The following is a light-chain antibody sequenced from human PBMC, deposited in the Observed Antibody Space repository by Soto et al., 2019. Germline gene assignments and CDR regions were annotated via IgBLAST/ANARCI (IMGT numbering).Light chain of an antibody. CDR3: QQYGSSPT. CDR2: GAS. J-gene: IGKJ1*01. V-gene: IGKV3-20*01. CDR1: QSVSRSY. Sequence: EIVLPQSPGTLSLSPGERATLSCRASQSVSRSYLAWYQQKPGQAPRLLIYGASSRATGIPDRFSGSGSGTDFTLTISRLEPEYFAVYYCQQYGSSPTFGQGTKVLIK.